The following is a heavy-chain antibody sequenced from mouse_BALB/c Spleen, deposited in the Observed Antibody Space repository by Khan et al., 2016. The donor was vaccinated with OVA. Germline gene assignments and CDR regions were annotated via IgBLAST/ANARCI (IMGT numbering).Heavy chain of an antibody. CDR1: GFNIKDYY. Sequence: EVQLQESGAELVRPGALVKLSYKASGFNIKDYYMLWVKQRPEQGLEWIGWIDPENGNTIYDPKFQAKASITADTSSNTAYLQLSSLTSEDTAVYYCARRGYGNYWFAYWGQGTLVTVSA. J-gene: IGHJ3*01. D-gene: IGHD2-1*01. V-gene: IGHV14-1*02. CDR3: ARRGYGNYWFAY. CDR2: IDPENGNT.